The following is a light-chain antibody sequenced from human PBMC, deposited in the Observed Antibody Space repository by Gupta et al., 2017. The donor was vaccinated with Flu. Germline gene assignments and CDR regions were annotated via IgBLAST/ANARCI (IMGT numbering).Light chain of an antibody. Sequence: DIQMTQSPSSLSASVVDSVTRTCRASQTVSGYLNWFQQRPGKAPKLLIYGASNLQSGFPSRFSGSGFGTNFTLTINSLQPEDFATYDCQQTHSAPQWTFGQGTKVEIK. J-gene: IGKJ1*01. CDR3: QQTHSAPQWT. V-gene: IGKV1-39*01. CDR2: GAS. CDR1: QTVSGY.